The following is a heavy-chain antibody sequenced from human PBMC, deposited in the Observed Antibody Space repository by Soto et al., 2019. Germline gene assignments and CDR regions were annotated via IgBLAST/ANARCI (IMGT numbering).Heavy chain of an antibody. Sequence: SETLSLTCAVSGGSISSGGYSWSWIRQPPGKGLEWIGYIYHSGSTYYNPSLKSRVTISVDTSKNQFSLRLSSVTAADTAMYYCARGSSRWDYWGQGTLVTVSS. CDR1: GGSISSGGYS. CDR3: ARGSSRWDY. CDR2: IYHSGST. V-gene: IGHV4-30-2*01. D-gene: IGHD6-13*01. J-gene: IGHJ4*02.